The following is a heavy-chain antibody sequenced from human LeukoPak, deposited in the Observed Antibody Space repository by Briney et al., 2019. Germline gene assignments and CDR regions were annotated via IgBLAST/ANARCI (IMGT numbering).Heavy chain of an antibody. CDR2: INSDRSST. J-gene: IGHJ4*02. D-gene: IGHD5-12*01. Sequence: PGGSLRLSCAASGFIFSNYWMYWVRQAPGKGLVWVSRINSDRSSTRYADSVKGRFTISRDNAKNTLYLQMNSLRAEDTAVYFCAGLPVLATTPDYWGQGTLVTVSS. CDR3: AGLPVLATTPDY. CDR1: GFIFSNYW. V-gene: IGHV3-74*01.